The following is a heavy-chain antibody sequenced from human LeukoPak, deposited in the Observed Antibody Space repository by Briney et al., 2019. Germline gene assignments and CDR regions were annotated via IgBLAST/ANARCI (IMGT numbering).Heavy chain of an antibody. D-gene: IGHD2-15*01. J-gene: IGHJ5*02. CDR1: GGSISSYF. Sequence: SETLSLTCTVSGGSISSYFWSWLRQPPGKGLEWIGYIYYSGSTNYNPSLKSRVTISVDTSKNQFSLKLSSVTAADTAVYDCARGDIVVVVAATETGWFDPWGQGTLVTVSS. V-gene: IGHV4-59*01. CDR3: ARGDIVVVVAATETGWFDP. CDR2: IYYSGST.